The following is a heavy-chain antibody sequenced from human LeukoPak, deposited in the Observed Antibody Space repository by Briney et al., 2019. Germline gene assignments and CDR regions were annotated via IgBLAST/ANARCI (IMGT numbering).Heavy chain of an antibody. D-gene: IGHD5-12*01. V-gene: IGHV3-7*01. CDR1: GFTPSCYW. CDR2: IKQDGSEK. J-gene: IGHJ4*02. CDR3: ARAPTLVATANYDY. Sequence: GASLRLSCAAAGFTPSCYWMSWLRQAPGKGLEWVTNIKQDGSEKYYVDSVKGRFTIPRDNAKNSLYLQMNSLRAEDTAVYYCARAPTLVATANYDYWCQGTLVTVSS.